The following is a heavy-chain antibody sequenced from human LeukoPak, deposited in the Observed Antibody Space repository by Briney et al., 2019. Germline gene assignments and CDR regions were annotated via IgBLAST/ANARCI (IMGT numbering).Heavy chain of an antibody. CDR1: GGTFSSYA. CDR2: INPSGGST. V-gene: IGHV1-46*01. Sequence: ASVKVSCKASGGTFSSYAISWVRQAPGQGLEWMGIINPSGGSTSYAQKFQGRVTMTRDMSTSTVYMELSSLRSEDTAVYYCARSGYYYGNWFDPWGQGTLVTVSS. CDR3: ARSGYYYGNWFDP. D-gene: IGHD3-22*01. J-gene: IGHJ5*02.